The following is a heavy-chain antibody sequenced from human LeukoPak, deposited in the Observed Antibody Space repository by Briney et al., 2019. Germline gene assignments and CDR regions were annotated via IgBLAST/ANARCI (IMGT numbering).Heavy chain of an antibody. J-gene: IGHJ5*02. CDR3: ARKSTTTIVVVIDQRYNWFDP. D-gene: IGHD3-22*01. CDR2: INHSGST. Sequence: SETLSLTCAVYGGSFSGYYWSWIRQPPGKGLEWIGEINHSGSTNYNPSLKSRVTISVDTSKNQFSLKLSSVTAADTAVYYCARKSTTTIVVVIDQRYNWFDPWGQGTLVTVSS. CDR1: GGSFSGYY. V-gene: IGHV4-34*01.